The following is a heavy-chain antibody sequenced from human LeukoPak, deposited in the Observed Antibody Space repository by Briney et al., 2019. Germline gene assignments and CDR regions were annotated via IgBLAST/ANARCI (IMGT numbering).Heavy chain of an antibody. Sequence: GASVKVSCKASGYTFTSYAMHWVRQAPGQRLEWMGWINAGNGNTKYSQKFRGRVTITRDTSASTAYMELSSLRAEDTAVYYCAKVGPIAAAGTFWYLDLWGRGTLVTVSS. CDR1: GYTFTSYA. CDR3: AKVGPIAAAGTFWYLDL. J-gene: IGHJ2*01. CDR2: INAGNGNT. D-gene: IGHD6-13*01. V-gene: IGHV1-3*01.